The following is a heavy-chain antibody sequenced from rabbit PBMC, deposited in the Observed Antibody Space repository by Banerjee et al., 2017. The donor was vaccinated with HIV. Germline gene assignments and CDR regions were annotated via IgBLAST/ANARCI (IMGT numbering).Heavy chain of an antibody. J-gene: IGHJ4*01. CDR2: IGTGSGST. D-gene: IGHD1-1*01. CDR3: ARAGGFENYFNL. Sequence: QEQLEEPGGDLAKHGASLTPTCTDSGFSFSSPYYMCWVRQAPGKGLEWIGCIGTGSGSTYYASWAKGRFTISKTSSTTVTLQMTSLTAADTATYFCARAGGFENYFNLWGQGTLVTVS. V-gene: IGHV1S45*01. CDR1: GFSFSSPYY.